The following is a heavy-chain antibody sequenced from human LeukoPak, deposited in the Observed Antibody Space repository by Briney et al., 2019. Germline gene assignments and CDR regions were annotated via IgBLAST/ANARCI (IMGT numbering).Heavy chain of an antibody. V-gene: IGHV1-69*05. CDR2: IIPIFGTA. CDR3: ARLRYRSSSSEFDY. CDR1: GGTFSSYA. J-gene: IGHJ4*02. D-gene: IGHD6-13*01. Sequence: ASVKVSCKASGGTFSSYAISWVRQAPGQGLEWMGGIIPIFGTANYAQKFQGRVTITTDESTSTAYMELSSLRSEDTAVYYCARLRYRSSSSEFDYWGQGTLVTVSS.